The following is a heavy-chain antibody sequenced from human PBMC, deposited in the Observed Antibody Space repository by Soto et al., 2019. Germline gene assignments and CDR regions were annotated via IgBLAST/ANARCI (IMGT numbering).Heavy chain of an antibody. J-gene: IGHJ4*02. V-gene: IGHV4-30-4*08. CDR2: IYYSGST. Sequence: PSETLSLTCTVSGGSISNYYWNWIRQPPGKGLEWIGYIYYSGSTYYNPSLKSRVTISVDTSKNQFSLKLSSVTAADTAVYYCASGYSGDYSFDYWGQGTLVTVSS. CDR1: GGSISNYY. D-gene: IGHD5-12*01. CDR3: ASGYSGDYSFDY.